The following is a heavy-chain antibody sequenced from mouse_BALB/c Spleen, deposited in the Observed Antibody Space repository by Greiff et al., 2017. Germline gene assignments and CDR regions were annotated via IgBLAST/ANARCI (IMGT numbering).Heavy chain of an antibody. J-gene: IGHJ3*01. D-gene: IGHD2-1*01. CDR2: IWAGGST. CDR1: GFSLTSYG. Sequence: VQGVESGPGLVAPSQSLSITCTVSGFSLTSYGVHWVRQPPGKGLEWLGVIWAGGSTNYNSALMSRLSISKDNSKSQVFLKMNSLQTDDTAMYYCARDRGGNYPFAYWGQGTLVTVSA. CDR3: ARDRGGNYPFAY. V-gene: IGHV2-9*02.